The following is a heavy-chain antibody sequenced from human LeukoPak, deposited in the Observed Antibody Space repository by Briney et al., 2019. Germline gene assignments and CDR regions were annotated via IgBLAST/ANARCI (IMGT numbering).Heavy chain of an antibody. V-gene: IGHV4-39*07. J-gene: IGHJ3*02. CDR3: EREVTRAAAGDHDAFDI. CDR2: IYYSGST. Sequence: SETLSLTCTVSGGSITITNYYWGWIRQPPGKGLEWVGSIYYSGSTYYNPSLKSRVTISVDTSKNQFSLKLSSVTAADTAVYYCEREVTRAAAGDHDAFDIWGQGTMVTVSS. CDR1: GGSITITNYY. D-gene: IGHD6-13*01.